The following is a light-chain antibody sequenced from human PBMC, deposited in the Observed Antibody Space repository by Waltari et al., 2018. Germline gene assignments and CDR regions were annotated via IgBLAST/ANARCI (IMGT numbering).Light chain of an antibody. CDR1: KLGDKY. CDR3: QAWDSSTGVV. V-gene: IGLV3-1*01. Sequence: SYELTQPPSVSVSPGQTASITCSADKLGDKYACWYQQKPGQSPVLVIYHDSKRPSGIPELFSGSNSGNTATLTISGTQAMDEADYYCQAWDSSTGVVFGGGTKLTVL. J-gene: IGLJ2*01. CDR2: HDS.